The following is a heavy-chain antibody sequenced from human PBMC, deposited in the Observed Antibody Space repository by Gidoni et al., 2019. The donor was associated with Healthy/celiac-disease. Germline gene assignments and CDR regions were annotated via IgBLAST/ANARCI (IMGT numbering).Heavy chain of an antibody. CDR1: GGSISSYY. Sequence: QVQLQESGPGLVKPSETLSLTCTVSGGSISSYYWSWIRQPPGKGLEWIGYIYYSGSTNYNPSLKSRVTISVDTSKNQFSLKLSSVTAADTAVYYCARGRYYDILTGYYPRYYYYGMDVWGQGTTVTVSS. D-gene: IGHD3-9*01. CDR3: ARGRYYDILTGYYPRYYYYGMDV. V-gene: IGHV4-59*01. CDR2: IYYSGST. J-gene: IGHJ6*02.